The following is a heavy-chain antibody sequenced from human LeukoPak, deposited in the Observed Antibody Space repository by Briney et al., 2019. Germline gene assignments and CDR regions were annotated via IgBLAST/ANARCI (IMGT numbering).Heavy chain of an antibody. V-gene: IGHV3-53*01. J-gene: IGHJ4*02. CDR3: ARGDPIVVVY. D-gene: IGHD3-22*01. Sequence: GGSLRLSCAASGFTFSRYWMHWVRQAPGKGLEWVSVIYSGGSTYYADSVKGRFTISRDNSKNTLYLQMNSLRAEDTAVYYCARGDPIVVVYWGQGTLVTVSS. CDR1: GFTFSRYW. CDR2: IYSGGST.